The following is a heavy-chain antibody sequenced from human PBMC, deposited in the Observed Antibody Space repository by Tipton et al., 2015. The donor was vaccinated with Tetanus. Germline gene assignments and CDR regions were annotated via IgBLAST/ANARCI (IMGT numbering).Heavy chain of an antibody. V-gene: IGHV3-21*01. J-gene: IGHJ3*02. CDR3: ASLIVGVNNLPDAFDI. CDR1: GFTFSTYS. Sequence: SLRLSCAASGFTFSTYSMNWARQAPGKGLEWVSSIHSSSSYIYYADSVRGRFTISRDNARKSLYLQINSLRAEDTAVYYCASLIVGVNNLPDAFDIWGQGTMVTVSS. D-gene: IGHD1-26*01. CDR2: IHSSSSYI.